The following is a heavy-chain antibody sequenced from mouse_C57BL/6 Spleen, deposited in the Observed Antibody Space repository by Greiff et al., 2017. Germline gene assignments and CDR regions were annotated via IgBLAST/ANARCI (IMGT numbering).Heavy chain of an antibody. J-gene: IGHJ2*01. V-gene: IGHV1-82*01. CDR3: ARAQATPFDY. CDR2: IYPGDGDT. D-gene: IGHD3-2*02. Sequence: QVQLKESGPELVKPGASVKISCKASGYAFSSSWMNWVKQRPGKGLEWIGRIYPGDGDTNYNGKFKGKATLTADKSSSTAYMQLSSLTSEDSAVYFCARAQATPFDYWGQGTTLTVSS. CDR1: GYAFSSSW.